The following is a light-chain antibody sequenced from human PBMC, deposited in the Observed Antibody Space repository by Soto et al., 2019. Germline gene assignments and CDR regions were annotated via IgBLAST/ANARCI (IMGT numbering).Light chain of an antibody. Sequence: EIVMTQSPATLSVSPGERATLSCRGSQSVSSNLAWYQQRPGQAPRLLIYGASTRATGIAARFSGSGSGTDFTLTISGLEPEDFAIYYCQKRGNWPQFGQGTRLEIK. CDR2: GAS. CDR1: QSVSSN. CDR3: QKRGNWPQ. V-gene: IGKV3-15*01. J-gene: IGKJ5*01.